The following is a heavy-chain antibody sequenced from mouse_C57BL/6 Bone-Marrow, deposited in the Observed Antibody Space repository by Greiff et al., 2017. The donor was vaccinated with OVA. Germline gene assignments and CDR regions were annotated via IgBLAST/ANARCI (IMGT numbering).Heavy chain of an antibody. CDR1: GYTFTSYW. J-gene: IGHJ4*01. V-gene: IGHV1-72*01. Sequence: VQLQQPGAELVKPGASVKLSCKASGYTFTSYWMHWVKQRPGRGLEWIGRIDPNSGGTKNNEKFKSKATLTVDKPSSTAYMQLSSLTSEDSAVYYCARRNWGYAMDYWGQGTSVTVSS. D-gene: IGHD4-1*01. CDR3: ARRNWGYAMDY. CDR2: IDPNSGGT.